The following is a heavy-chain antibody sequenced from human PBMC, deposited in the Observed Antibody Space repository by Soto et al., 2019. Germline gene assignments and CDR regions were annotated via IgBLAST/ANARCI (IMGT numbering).Heavy chain of an antibody. D-gene: IGHD3-16*01. CDR1: GGTFSSYA. J-gene: IGHJ3*02. Sequence: QVQLVQSGAEVKKPGSSVKVSCKASGGTFSSYAISWVRQAPGQGLEWMGGIIPICGTANYAQKFQGRVKITADESTSTAYMELSSLRSEDTAEYYCARVYVRGDAFDIWGQGTMVTVSS. V-gene: IGHV1-69*12. CDR2: IIPICGTA. CDR3: ARVYVRGDAFDI.